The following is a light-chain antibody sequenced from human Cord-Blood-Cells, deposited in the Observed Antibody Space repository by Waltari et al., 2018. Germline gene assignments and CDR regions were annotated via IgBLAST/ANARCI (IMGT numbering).Light chain of an antibody. CDR3: CSDAGSSTLV. CDR1: SSDVGSYNL. J-gene: IGLJ2*01. CDR2: EGG. Sequence: QSALTQPASVSGSPGQSITISCTGTSSDVGSYNLVSWYQQHPGKAPKLMIYEGGKRPAGVSKRFSGSKSGNTASLTISGLQAEDEADYYCCSDAGSSTLVFGGGTKLTVL. V-gene: IGLV2-23*01.